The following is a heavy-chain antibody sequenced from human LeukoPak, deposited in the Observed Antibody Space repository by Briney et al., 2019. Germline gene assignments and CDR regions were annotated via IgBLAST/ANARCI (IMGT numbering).Heavy chain of an antibody. V-gene: IGHV3-21*01. CDR2: ISSSSSYI. CDR1: GFTFSSYS. D-gene: IGHD3-9*01. CDR3: ARDPTNYDILTGYFML. J-gene: IGHJ4*02. Sequence: GGSLRLSCAASGFTFSSYSMNWVRQAPGKGLEWVSSISSSSSYIYYADSVKGRFTISRDNAKNSLYLQMNSLRAEDTAVYYCARDPTNYDILTGYFMLGGQGTLVTVSS.